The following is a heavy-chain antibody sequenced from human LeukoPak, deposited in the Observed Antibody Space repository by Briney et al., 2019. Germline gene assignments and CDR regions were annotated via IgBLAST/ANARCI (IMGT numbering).Heavy chain of an antibody. Sequence: LVKVSCKASGGTFSNYAISWVRQAPGQGLEWMGGIIPIFDTADSAQKFQGRLTITADESTSTAYMELSSLRAEDTAVYYCARDLLGSHTSYSSGAWDYWGQGTLVTVSS. J-gene: IGHJ4*02. CDR2: IIPIFDTA. CDR1: GGTFSNYA. V-gene: IGHV1-69*13. D-gene: IGHD3-9*01. CDR3: ARDLLGSHTSYSSGAWDY.